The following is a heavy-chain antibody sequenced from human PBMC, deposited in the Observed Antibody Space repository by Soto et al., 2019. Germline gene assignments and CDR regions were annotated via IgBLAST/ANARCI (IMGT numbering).Heavy chain of an antibody. CDR2: IWYDGSNK. V-gene: IGHV3-33*01. Sequence: QVQLVESGGGVVQPGRSLRLSCAASGFTFSSYGMHWVRQAPGKGLEWVAVIWYDGSNKYYADSVKGRFTISRDNSKNXLYLQMNSLRAEDTAVYYCARGQYCSGGSCYPRLDYWGQGTLVTVSS. CDR3: ARGQYCSGGSCYPRLDY. J-gene: IGHJ4*02. CDR1: GFTFSSYG. D-gene: IGHD2-15*01.